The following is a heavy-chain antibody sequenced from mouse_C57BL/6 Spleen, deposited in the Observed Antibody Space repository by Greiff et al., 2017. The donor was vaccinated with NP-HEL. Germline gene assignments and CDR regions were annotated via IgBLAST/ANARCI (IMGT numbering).Heavy chain of an antibody. CDR1: GYTFTSYW. CDR2: IDPSDSYT. V-gene: IGHV1-69*01. Sequence: QVQLQQPGAELVMPGASVKLSCKASGYTFTSYWMHWVKQRPGQGLEWIGEIDPSDSYTNYNQKFKGKSTLTVDKSSSTAYMQLSSLTSEDSAVYYCACNDYWRDYFDYWGQGTTLTVSS. D-gene: IGHD2-4*01. CDR3: ACNDYWRDYFDY. J-gene: IGHJ2*01.